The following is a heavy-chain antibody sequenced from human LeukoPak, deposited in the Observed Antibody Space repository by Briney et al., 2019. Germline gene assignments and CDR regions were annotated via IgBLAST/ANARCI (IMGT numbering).Heavy chain of an antibody. CDR3: ATLGYCSGSTCYSYVDN. CDR2: IYPGDSDT. J-gene: IGHJ4*02. CDR1: GYSFTNYW. D-gene: IGHD2-15*01. Sequence: GESLKISCKGSGYSFTNYWIGWVRQMPGKGREGRGIIYPGDSDTKYSPSVQGQVTISADKSISTAYLQWNSLRASDTAMYYCATLGYCSGSTCYSYVDNWGRGPLVTVSS. V-gene: IGHV5-51*01.